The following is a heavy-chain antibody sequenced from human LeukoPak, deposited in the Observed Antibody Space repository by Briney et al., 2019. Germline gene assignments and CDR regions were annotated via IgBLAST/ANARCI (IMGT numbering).Heavy chain of an antibody. D-gene: IGHD3-3*01. CDR1: GGSISSSSYY. V-gene: IGHV4-39*01. Sequence: SETLSLTCIVSGGSISSSSYYWGWIRQPPGKGLEWIGSIYYSGSTYYNPSLKSRVTISVDTSKNQFSLKLSSVTAADTAVYYCARLLFNYYDFWSSYQEPDYYNYMDVWGKGTTVTVSS. CDR3: ARLLFNYYDFWSSYQEPDYYNYMDV. CDR2: IYYSGST. J-gene: IGHJ6*03.